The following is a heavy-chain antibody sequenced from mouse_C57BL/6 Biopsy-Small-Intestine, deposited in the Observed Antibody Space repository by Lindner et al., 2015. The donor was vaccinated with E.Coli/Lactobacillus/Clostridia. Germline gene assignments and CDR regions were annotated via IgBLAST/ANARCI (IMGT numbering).Heavy chain of an antibody. Sequence: VQLQESGAELVRPGASVKLSCTASGFNIKDDYMHWVKQRPEQGLEWIGWIDPENGDTEYASKFQGKATITADTSSNTAYLQLSSLTSEDTAVYYCTALWSPYYAMDYWGQGTSVTVSS. CDR2: IDPENGDT. CDR1: GFNIKDDY. V-gene: IGHV14-4*01. J-gene: IGHJ4*01. CDR3: TALWSPYYAMDY. D-gene: IGHD1-1*02.